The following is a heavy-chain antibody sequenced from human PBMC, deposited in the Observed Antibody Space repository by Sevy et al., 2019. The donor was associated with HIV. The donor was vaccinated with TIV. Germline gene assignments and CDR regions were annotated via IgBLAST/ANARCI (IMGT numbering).Heavy chain of an antibody. D-gene: IGHD3-22*01. J-gene: IGHJ4*02. CDR2: IYPSDSDT. CDR3: ARRNYYDSSGLFDY. Sequence: GESLKISCKGSGYSFTSYWIGWVRQTPGKGLEWMGIIYPSDSDTRCSPSFQGQVTISADNSVSTAYLQWSSLKASDTAMYYCARRNYYDSSGLFDYWGQGTLVTVSS. V-gene: IGHV5-51*01. CDR1: GYSFTSYW.